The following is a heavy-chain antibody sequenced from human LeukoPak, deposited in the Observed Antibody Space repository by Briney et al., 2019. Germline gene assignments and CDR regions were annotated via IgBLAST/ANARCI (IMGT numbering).Heavy chain of an antibody. CDR3: AREVFRGYSSSWRSDDIDY. J-gene: IGHJ4*02. CDR1: GFTFSDYY. Sequence: PGGSLRLSCAASGFTFSDYYMSWIRQAPGKGLEWVSYISSSGSTIYYADSVKGRFTISRDNAKNSLYLQMNSLRAEDTAVYYCAREVFRGYSSSWRSDDIDYWGQGTLVTVSS. V-gene: IGHV3-11*04. CDR2: ISSSGSTI. D-gene: IGHD6-13*01.